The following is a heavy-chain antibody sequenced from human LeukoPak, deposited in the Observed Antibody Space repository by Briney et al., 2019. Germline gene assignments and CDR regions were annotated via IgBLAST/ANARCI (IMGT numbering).Heavy chain of an antibody. CDR2: ISAHNGDT. CDR3: AREIVAGRGYYYYYMDV. J-gene: IGHJ6*03. CDR1: GYTFTSYG. V-gene: IGHV1-18*01. D-gene: IGHD3-22*01. Sequence: ASVKVSCKASGYTFTSYGISWVRQAPGQGLEWMGWISAHNGDTNYAQKFQGRVSMTADTSTSTAYMELRSLRSDDTAVYYCAREIVAGRGYYYYYMDVWGSGTTVTVSS.